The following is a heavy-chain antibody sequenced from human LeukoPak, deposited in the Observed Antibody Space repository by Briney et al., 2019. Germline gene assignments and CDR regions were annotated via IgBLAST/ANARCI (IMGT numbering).Heavy chain of an antibody. J-gene: IGHJ4*02. CDR1: GGSFSDYY. D-gene: IGHD2-8*01. V-gene: IGHV4-34*01. CDR3: ARLYRPGPLIDY. CDR2: INHSGSP. Sequence: PSETLSLTCAVYGGSFSDYYWTWIRQPPGKGLEWIGEINHSGSPNNNPSLKSRVSISFDTSKNQFSLKLTSVTAADTAVYYCARLYRPGPLIDYWGQGTLVTVSS.